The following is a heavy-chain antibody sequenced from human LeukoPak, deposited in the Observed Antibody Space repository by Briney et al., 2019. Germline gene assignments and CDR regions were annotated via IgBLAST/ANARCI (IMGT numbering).Heavy chain of an antibody. D-gene: IGHD3-22*01. V-gene: IGHV4-59*01. CDR1: GGSISSYY. CDR2: IYYSGST. J-gene: IGHJ5*02. Sequence: PSETLSLTCTVSGGSISSYYWSWIRQPPGKGLEWIGYIYYSGSTNYNPSLKSRVTISVDTSKNQFSLKLSSVTAADTAVYYCARERVPFTMMGSDPWGQGTLVTVSS. CDR3: ARERVPFTMMGSDP.